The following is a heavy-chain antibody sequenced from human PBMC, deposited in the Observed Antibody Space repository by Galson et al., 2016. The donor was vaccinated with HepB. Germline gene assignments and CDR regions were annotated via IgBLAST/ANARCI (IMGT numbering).Heavy chain of an antibody. CDR3: AKERLVRRIFDH. J-gene: IGHJ4*02. D-gene: IGHD1-1*01. V-gene: IGHV3-23*01. Sequence: SLRLSCAASGFVFSNFGLSWVRQAPGKGLEWVASISTRRTTYYPDPVQGRFTIPRDISNNTLYLQMNGLRAEDTAVYYCAKERLVRRIFDHWGQGTLLTVSS. CDR1: GFVFSNFG. CDR2: ISTRRTT.